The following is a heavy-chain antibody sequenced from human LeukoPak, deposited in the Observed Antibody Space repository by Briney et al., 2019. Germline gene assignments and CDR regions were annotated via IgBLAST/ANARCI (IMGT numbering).Heavy chain of an antibody. CDR1: GFTFSSYG. CDR2: ISYDGSNK. Sequence: GGSLRLSCAASGFTFSSYGMHWVRQAPGKGLEWVAVISYDGSNKYYADSVKGRFTISRDNSKKTLYLQMNSLRAEDTAVYYCAKGPRRGWELLIAFDIWGQGTMVTVSS. J-gene: IGHJ3*02. D-gene: IGHD1-26*01. CDR3: AKGPRRGWELLIAFDI. V-gene: IGHV3-30*18.